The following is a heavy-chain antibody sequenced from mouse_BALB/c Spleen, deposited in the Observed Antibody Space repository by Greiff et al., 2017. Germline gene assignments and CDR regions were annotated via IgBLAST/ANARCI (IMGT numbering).Heavy chain of an antibody. CDR1: GFTFSSYT. V-gene: IGHV5-6-4*01. Sequence: EVKLVESGGGLVKPGGSLKLSCAASGFTFSSYTMSWVRQTPEKRLEWVATISSGGSYTYYPDSVKGRFTISRDNAKNTLYLQMSSLKSEDTAMYYCTRDGYSWYFDVWGAGTTVTVSS. D-gene: IGHD2-3*01. CDR3: TRDGYSWYFDV. J-gene: IGHJ1*01. CDR2: ISSGGSYT.